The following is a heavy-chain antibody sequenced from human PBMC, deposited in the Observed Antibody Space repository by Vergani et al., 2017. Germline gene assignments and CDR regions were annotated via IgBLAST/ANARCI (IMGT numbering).Heavy chain of an antibody. D-gene: IGHD2-2*01. V-gene: IGHV4-61*02. J-gene: IGHJ4*02. CDR2: IYTSGST. CDR1: GGSISSGSYY. Sequence: QVQLQESGPGLVKPSQTLSLTCTVSGGSISSGSYYWSWIRQPAGKGLELIGRIYTSGSTNYNPSLKSRVTISVDTSKNQFSLKLSSVTAADTAVYYCARGYCSNTSCYAPRYWGQGTLVTVSS. CDR3: ARGYCSNTSCYAPRY.